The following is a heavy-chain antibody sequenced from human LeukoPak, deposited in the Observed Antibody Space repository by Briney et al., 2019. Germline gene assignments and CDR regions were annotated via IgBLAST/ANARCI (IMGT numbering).Heavy chain of an antibody. Sequence: ASVTVSCTASGYTFTIYAMHWVRQAPGQRLEWMGWINAGNGNTKYSQKFQGRVTVTRDTSASTAYMELSSLRSEDTAVYYCARDLNGYSSGWYYWGQGTLVTVSS. D-gene: IGHD6-19*01. CDR1: GYTFTIYA. CDR3: ARDLNGYSSGWYY. V-gene: IGHV1-3*01. CDR2: INAGNGNT. J-gene: IGHJ4*02.